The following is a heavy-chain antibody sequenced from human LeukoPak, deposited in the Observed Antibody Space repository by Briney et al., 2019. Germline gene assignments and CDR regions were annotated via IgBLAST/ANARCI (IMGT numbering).Heavy chain of an antibody. D-gene: IGHD5-18*01. CDR3: ARTTGGSDTAMVTDY. CDR2: ISAYNGNT. Sequence: ASVKVSCKASGYTFTSYGISWVRQAPGQGLEWMGWISAYNGNTNYAQKLQGRVTMTTDTSTSTAYMELRSLRSDDTAVYYCARTTGGSDTAMVTDYWGQGTLVTVSS. CDR1: GYTFTSYG. V-gene: IGHV1-18*01. J-gene: IGHJ4*02.